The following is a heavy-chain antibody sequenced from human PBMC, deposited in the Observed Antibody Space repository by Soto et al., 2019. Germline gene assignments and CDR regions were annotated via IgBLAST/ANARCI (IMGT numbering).Heavy chain of an antibody. D-gene: IGHD3-10*01. J-gene: IGHJ4*02. CDR2: INHSGST. CDR3: ARDKITCLFDY. V-gene: IGHV4-34*01. Sequence: QVQLQQWGAGLLKPSETLSLTCAVYGGSFSGYYWTWIRQPPGTGLEWIGEINHSGSTNYNPSLKSRVTISVDTSKNQFYLKLTSVTAADTAVYYCARDKITCLFDYWGQGTRVTVSS. CDR1: GGSFSGYY.